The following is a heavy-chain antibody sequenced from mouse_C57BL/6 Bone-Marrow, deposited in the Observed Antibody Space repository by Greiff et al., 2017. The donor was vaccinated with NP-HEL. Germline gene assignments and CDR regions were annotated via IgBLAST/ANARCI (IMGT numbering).Heavy chain of an antibody. D-gene: IGHD1-1*01. CDR2: IDPSDSYT. CDR3: ARRGYYGTPFAY. J-gene: IGHJ3*01. Sequence: QVQLQQPGAELVKPGASVKLSCKASGYTFTSYWLQWVKQRPGQGLEWIGEIDPSDSYTNYNQKFKGKATLTVDTSSSTAYMQLSSLTSEDSAVYYCARRGYYGTPFAYWGQGTLVTVSA. CDR1: GYTFTSYW. V-gene: IGHV1-50*01.